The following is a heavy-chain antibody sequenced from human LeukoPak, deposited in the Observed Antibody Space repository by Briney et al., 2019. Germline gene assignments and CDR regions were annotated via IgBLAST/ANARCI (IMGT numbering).Heavy chain of an antibody. Sequence: SETLSLTCTVSGASITAYYWSWIRQPPGKGLEWIGYVHYSGNTKYSSSLRSRVTTSVDTSRSQFSLKLKSVTAADTAVYYCARGVGCSGGTCYSVYWLDPWGQGTLVTVSS. J-gene: IGHJ5*02. V-gene: IGHV4-59*01. CDR1: GASITAYY. CDR3: ARGVGCSGGTCYSVYWLDP. D-gene: IGHD2-15*01. CDR2: VHYSGNT.